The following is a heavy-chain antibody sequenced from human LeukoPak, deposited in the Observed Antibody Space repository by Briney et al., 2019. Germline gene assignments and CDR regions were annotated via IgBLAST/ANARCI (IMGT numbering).Heavy chain of an antibody. Sequence: SETLSLTCAVYGGSFSGYYWSWIRQPPGKGREWIGEINHSGSTNYSPSLKSRVTISVDTSKNQFSMKLSSVTAADTAVYYCARGPEYQLLPMDVWGQGTTVTVSS. CDR2: INHSGST. CDR1: GGSFSGYY. D-gene: IGHD2-2*01. V-gene: IGHV4-34*01. J-gene: IGHJ6*02. CDR3: ARGPEYQLLPMDV.